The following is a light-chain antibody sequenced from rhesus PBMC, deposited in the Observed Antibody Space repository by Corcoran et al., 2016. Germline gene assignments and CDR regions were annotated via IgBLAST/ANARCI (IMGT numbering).Light chain of an antibody. V-gene: IGLV3-29*01. CDR2: YDS. J-gene: IGLJ1*01. Sequence: SFDVTQPRSVSVSPGQTASITCGGDNIGSKNVHWYQQKPAQAPVLVIYYDSDRPSGIPERFSGSNSGNTATLTISGVEAGDEADYYCQVWDSSSDHYLFGAGTRLTVL. CDR3: QVWDSSSDHYL. CDR1: NIGSKN.